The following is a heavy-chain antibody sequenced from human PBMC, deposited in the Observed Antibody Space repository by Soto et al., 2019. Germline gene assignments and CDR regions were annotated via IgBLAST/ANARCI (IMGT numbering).Heavy chain of an antibody. CDR1: GYTFTGYY. J-gene: IGHJ6*02. D-gene: IGHD3-22*01. CDR2: INPNSGGT. CDR3: ARDYYDSSGYYYYYGMDV. V-gene: IGHV1-2*02. Sequence: ASVKVSCKASGYTFTGYYMHWVRQAPGQGLKWMGWINPNSGGTNYAQKFQGRVTMTRDTSISTAYMELSRLRSDDTAVYYCARDYYDSSGYYYYYGMDVWGQGTTVTVSS.